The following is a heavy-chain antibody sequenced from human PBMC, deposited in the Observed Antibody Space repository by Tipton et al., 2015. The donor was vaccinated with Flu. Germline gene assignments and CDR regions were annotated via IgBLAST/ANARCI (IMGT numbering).Heavy chain of an antibody. Sequence: TLSLTCTVSGGSISSYYWSWIRQPPGKGLEWIGYIYYSGSTNYNPSLKSRVTISVDTSKNQFSLKLSSVTAADTAVYYCARVRRAAGGTNWFDPWGQGTLVTVSS. CDR2: IYYSGST. V-gene: IGHV4-59*01. D-gene: IGHD6-13*01. J-gene: IGHJ5*02. CDR1: GGSISSYY. CDR3: ARVRRAAGGTNWFDP.